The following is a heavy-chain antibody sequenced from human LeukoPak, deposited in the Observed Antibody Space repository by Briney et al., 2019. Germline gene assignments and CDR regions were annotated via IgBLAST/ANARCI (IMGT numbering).Heavy chain of an antibody. Sequence: PGGSLRLSCSTSGFIFNTYTMNWVRQAPGKGLEWVSSISGSSSFIFYADSVRGRFSISRDNDQNSLSLQMNSLTVEDTAVYFCARQAGATTDYFDSWGQGTLVTVSS. CDR2: ISGSSSFI. D-gene: IGHD1-26*01. CDR1: GFIFNTYT. V-gene: IGHV3-21*06. CDR3: ARQAGATTDYFDS. J-gene: IGHJ4*02.